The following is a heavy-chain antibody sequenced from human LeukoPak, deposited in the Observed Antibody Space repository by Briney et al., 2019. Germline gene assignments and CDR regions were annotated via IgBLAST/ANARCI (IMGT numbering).Heavy chain of an antibody. CDR3: ARANYYDSGGYYSSY. V-gene: IGHV4-39*01. CDR1: GGSISSSSYY. Sequence: SETLSLTCTVSGGSISSSSYYWGWIRQPPGKGLEWIGSIYYTGSTYYNPSLKSRVTVCVDTTKPLCPLKLSSVTAADTAVYYCARANYYDSGGYYSSYWGQGTLVTVSS. CDR2: IYYTGST. D-gene: IGHD3-22*01. J-gene: IGHJ4*02.